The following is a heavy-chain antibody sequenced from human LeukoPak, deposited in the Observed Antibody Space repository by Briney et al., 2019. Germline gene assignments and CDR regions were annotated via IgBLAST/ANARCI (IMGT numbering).Heavy chain of an antibody. J-gene: IGHJ4*02. Sequence: GASVKVSCKASGYTFTSYGISWVRQAPGQGLEWMGRIIPIFGTANYAQKFQGRVTITTDESTSTAYMELSSLRSEDTAVYYCARGGYNWNYLYYFDYWGQGTLVTVSS. CDR3: ARGGYNWNYLYYFDY. V-gene: IGHV1-69*05. CDR2: IIPIFGTA. D-gene: IGHD1-7*01. CDR1: GYTFTSYG.